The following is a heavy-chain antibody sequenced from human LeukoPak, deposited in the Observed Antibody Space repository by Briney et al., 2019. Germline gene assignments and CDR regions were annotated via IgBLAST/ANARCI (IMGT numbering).Heavy chain of an antibody. V-gene: IGHV1-24*01. CDR1: GYTLTELS. D-gene: IGHD3-10*01. CDR2: FDPEDGET. CDR3: ATGYGVVSASLTLDY. J-gene: IGHJ4*02. Sequence: ASVKVSCKVSGYTLTELSMHWVRQAPGKGLERMGGFDPEDGETIYAQKFQGRVTMTEDTSTDTAYMELSSLRSEDTAVYYCATGYGVVSASLTLDYWGQGTLSPSPQ.